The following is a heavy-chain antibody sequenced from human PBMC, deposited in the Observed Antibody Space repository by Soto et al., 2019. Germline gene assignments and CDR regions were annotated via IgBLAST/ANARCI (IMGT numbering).Heavy chain of an antibody. Sequence: QVQLVESGGGVVQPGRSLRLSCAASGFTFSSYGMHWVRQAPGKGLEWVAVISYDGSNKYYADSVKGRFTISRDNPKNTLYLQMNSLRAEDTAVYYCANDIGYCSGGSCPDYWGQGSLVTVSS. CDR2: ISYDGSNK. CDR1: GFTFSSYG. J-gene: IGHJ4*02. D-gene: IGHD2-15*01. CDR3: ANDIGYCSGGSCPDY. V-gene: IGHV3-30*18.